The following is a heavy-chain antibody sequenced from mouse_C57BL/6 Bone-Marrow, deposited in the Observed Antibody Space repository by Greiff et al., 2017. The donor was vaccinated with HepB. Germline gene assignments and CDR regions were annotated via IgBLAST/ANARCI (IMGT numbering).Heavy chain of an antibody. CDR3: ARQGVVYWYFDV. V-gene: IGHV2-2*01. Sequence: VMLVESGPGLVQPSQSLSITCTVSGFSLTSYGVHWVRQSPGKGLEWLGVLWSGGSTDYNAAFISRLSMSKDNSKSPVFFKMNSLQDDDTAIYYCARQGVVYWYFDVWGTGTTVTVSS. D-gene: IGHD1-1*01. CDR1: GFSLTSYG. J-gene: IGHJ1*03. CDR2: LWSGGST.